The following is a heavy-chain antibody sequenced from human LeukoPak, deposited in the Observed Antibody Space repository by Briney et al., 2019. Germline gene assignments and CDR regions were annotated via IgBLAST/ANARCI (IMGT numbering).Heavy chain of an antibody. CDR3: ARVAGYSSLYYFQGMDV. D-gene: IGHD6-13*01. CDR1: GDSISSYY. J-gene: IGHJ6*02. V-gene: IGHV4-59*01. Sequence: PSETLSLTCTVSGDSISSYYWNWIRQPPGKGLEWIGYIYYSGSTNYNPSLKSRVTISVDTSKNQFSLRLSSVTAADTAAYYCARVAGYSSLYYFQGMDVWGQGTTVTVSS. CDR2: IYYSGST.